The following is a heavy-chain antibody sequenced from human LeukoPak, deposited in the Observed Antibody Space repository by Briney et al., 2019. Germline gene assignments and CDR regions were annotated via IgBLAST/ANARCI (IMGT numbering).Heavy chain of an antibody. V-gene: IGHV3-21*01. CDR3: ARVSIAGSTIAFDM. Sequence: PGGSLRLSCAASGFTFSSYYMSWVRQAPGKGLEWVSSISSSSSYIYYADSVKGRFTISRDNAKNSLYLQMNSLRAEDTAVYYCARVSIAGSTIAFDMWGQGTMVTVSS. D-gene: IGHD2-15*01. J-gene: IGHJ3*02. CDR1: GFTFSSYY. CDR2: ISSSSSYI.